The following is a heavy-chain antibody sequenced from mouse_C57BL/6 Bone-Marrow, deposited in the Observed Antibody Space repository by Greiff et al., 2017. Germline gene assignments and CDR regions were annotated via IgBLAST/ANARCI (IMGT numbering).Heavy chain of an antibody. V-gene: IGHV1-53*01. CDR3: ARGLTGFDYFDY. CDR1: GYTFTSYW. J-gene: IGHJ2*01. CDR2: INPSNGGT. D-gene: IGHD4-1*01. Sequence: VQLQQSGTELVKPGASVKLSCKASGYTFTSYWMHWVKQRPGQGLEWIGNINPSNGGTNYNEKFKSKATLTVDKSSSTAYMQLSSLTSEDSAVYYCARGLTGFDYFDYWGQGTTLTVSS.